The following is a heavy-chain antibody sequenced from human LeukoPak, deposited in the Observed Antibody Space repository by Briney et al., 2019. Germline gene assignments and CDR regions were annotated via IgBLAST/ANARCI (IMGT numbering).Heavy chain of an antibody. CDR2: ISGSGGTT. Sequence: GGSLRLSCEASGFTFSSYAMSWVRQTPGKGLDWVSVISGSGGTTDYAESVKGRFTSSRDNSKNMLYLQMNSLRAEDTAVYYCAKDYTGYPLNSFDIWGQGTMVTVSS. D-gene: IGHD5-12*01. J-gene: IGHJ3*02. CDR1: GFTFSSYA. CDR3: AKDYTGYPLNSFDI. V-gene: IGHV3-23*01.